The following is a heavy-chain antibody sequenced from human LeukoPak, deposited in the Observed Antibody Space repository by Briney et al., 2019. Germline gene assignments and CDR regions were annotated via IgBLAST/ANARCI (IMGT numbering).Heavy chain of an antibody. CDR1: GYTLTELS. D-gene: IGHD2-21*01. CDR2: FDPEDGEI. Sequence: ASVKVSCKVSGYTLTELSMHWVRQAPGKGLEWMGGFDPEDGEIIYAQKFQGRVTMTRDTSMSTAYMELTSLRSEDTAIYYCARVAKFDGRVFDLWGQGTLVTVSS. CDR3: ARVAKFDGRVFDL. J-gene: IGHJ5*02. V-gene: IGHV1-24*01.